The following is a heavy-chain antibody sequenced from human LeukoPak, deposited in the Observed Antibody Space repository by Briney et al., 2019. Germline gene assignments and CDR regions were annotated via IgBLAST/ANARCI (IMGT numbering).Heavy chain of an antibody. CDR3: ARDDSLDY. Sequence: GGSLRLSCAASGFTFNNYAMTWVRQAPGKGLEWVAVISYDGSNKYYADSVKGRFTISRDNSKNTLYLQMNSLRAEDTAVYYCARDDSLDYWGQGTLVTVSS. V-gene: IGHV3-30*03. D-gene: IGHD4-11*01. CDR2: ISYDGSNK. CDR1: GFTFNNYA. J-gene: IGHJ4*02.